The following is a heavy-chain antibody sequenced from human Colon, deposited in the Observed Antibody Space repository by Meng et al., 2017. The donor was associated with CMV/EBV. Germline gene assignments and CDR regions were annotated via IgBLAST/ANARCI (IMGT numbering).Heavy chain of an antibody. CDR2: IKEDGSEK. J-gene: IGHJ6*02. Sequence: GGSLRLSCAGSGFFFTRFWMNWVRQAPGKGLEWVASIKEDGSEKYYVESVKGRFTISRDNAKNSVYLQMDSLRVDDTAVYYCARDDPIMAAHPPYYYGLDFWGQGTTVTVSS. D-gene: IGHD2-8*01. V-gene: IGHV3-7*01. CDR3: ARDDPIMAAHPPYYYGLDF. CDR1: GFFFTRFW.